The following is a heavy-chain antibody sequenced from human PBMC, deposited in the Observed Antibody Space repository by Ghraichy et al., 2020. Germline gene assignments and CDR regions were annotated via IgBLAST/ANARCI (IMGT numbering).Heavy chain of an antibody. CDR1: GDSVSSNSAA. J-gene: IGHJ4*02. CDR3: ARVYCDTFSCYGSFDH. Sequence: SQTLSLTCAISGDSVSSNSAAWNWIRQSPSRGLEWLGRTYYRSKWYNDYAVSVKSRITINPDTSKNQFSLHLNSVTPEDAAVYYCARVYCDTFSCYGSFDHWGQGTLVTVSS. V-gene: IGHV6-1*01. CDR2: TYYRSKWYN. D-gene: IGHD2-2*01.